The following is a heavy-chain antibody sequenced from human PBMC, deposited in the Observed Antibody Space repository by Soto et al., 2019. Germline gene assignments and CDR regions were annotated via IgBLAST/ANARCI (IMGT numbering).Heavy chain of an antibody. CDR1: GVISEHFC. J-gene: IGHJ5*02. Sequence: GGPPILSCAASGVISEHFCMSCVRQATGKGLNWISSISGSGFKKYYADSVKGRFTISRDDSKSTVYLELNNLSAEDTAVYRCAKNQGVELVPLATVDWFDPWGQGSVVSVSA. CDR2: ISGSGFKK. D-gene: IGHD1-26*01. CDR3: AKNQGVELVPLATVDWFDP. V-gene: IGHV3-23*01.